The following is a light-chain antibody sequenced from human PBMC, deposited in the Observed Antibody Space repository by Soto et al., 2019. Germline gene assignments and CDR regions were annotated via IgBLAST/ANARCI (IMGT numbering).Light chain of an antibody. V-gene: IGKV3-11*01. CDR3: QQCSDWPPLT. J-gene: IGKJ4*01. CDR1: QNISNY. Sequence: EIVLTQSSATLSLSRGESATLSCRASQNISNYLAWYQQSPGQAPRLLFYDASKRATGVPDRVSGSGSGTDFTLTISSLEPEDFAVYYCQQCSDWPPLTFGGGTKVEIK. CDR2: DAS.